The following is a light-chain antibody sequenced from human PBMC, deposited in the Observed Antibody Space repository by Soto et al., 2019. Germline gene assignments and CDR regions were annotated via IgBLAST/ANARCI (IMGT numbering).Light chain of an antibody. V-gene: IGKV3-20*01. J-gene: IGKJ4*01. CDR2: GAS. Sequence: EIVLTQSPGTLSLSPGERATLSCRASQSITNNYLAWYQQKPGRAHRLLIYGASSRATGIPDRFSGSGSGTDFTLTISRLEPEDFATYYCQRYYNAPFTFGGGTKVEIK. CDR1: QSITNNY. CDR3: QRYYNAPFT.